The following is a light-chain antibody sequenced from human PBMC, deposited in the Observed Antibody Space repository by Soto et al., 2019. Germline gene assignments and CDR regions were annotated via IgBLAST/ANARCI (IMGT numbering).Light chain of an antibody. Sequence: QSVLTQPASVSGSPGQSITISCTGTSSDVGGYNHVSWYQHSPGKAPKLILFAVSDRPSGVSHRFSGSKSGNTASLTISGLQDEDEADYYCCSYTSLSTVVFGGGTKLTV. J-gene: IGLJ2*01. CDR1: SSDVGGYNH. CDR3: CSYTSLSTVV. CDR2: AVS. V-gene: IGLV2-14*01.